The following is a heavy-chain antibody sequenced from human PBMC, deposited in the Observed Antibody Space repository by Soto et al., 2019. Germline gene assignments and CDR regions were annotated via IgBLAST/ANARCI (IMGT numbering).Heavy chain of an antibody. V-gene: IGHV1-2*04. CDR2: INPKSGGT. Sequence: ASVKVSCKASGYSFTDYHIHWVRQAPGQGLEWLGRINPKSGGTSTAQKFQGWVTMTTDTSISTASMELTRLTSDDTAIYYCARVDSTACSNGVCSFFYNHDMDVWG. J-gene: IGHJ6*02. CDR1: GYSFTDYH. CDR3: ARVDSTACSNGVCSFFYNHDMDV. D-gene: IGHD2-8*01.